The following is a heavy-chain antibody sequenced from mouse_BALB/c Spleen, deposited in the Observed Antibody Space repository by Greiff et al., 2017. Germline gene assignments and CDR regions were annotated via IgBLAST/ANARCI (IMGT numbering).Heavy chain of an antibody. J-gene: IGHJ3*01. V-gene: IGHV2-9*02. Sequence: VHLVESGPGLVAPSQSLSITCTVSGFSLTSYGVHWVRQPPGKGLEWLGVIWAGGSTNYNSALMSRLSISKDNSKSQVFLKMNSLQTDDTAMYYCARDQEELGLFAYWGQGTLVTVSA. D-gene: IGHD4-1*01. CDR2: IWAGGST. CDR1: GFSLTSYG. CDR3: ARDQEELGLFAY.